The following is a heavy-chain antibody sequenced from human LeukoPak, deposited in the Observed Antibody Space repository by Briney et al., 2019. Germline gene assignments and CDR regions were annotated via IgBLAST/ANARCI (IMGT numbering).Heavy chain of an antibody. CDR2: ISSSSSYI. D-gene: IGHD3-22*01. CDR1: GFTFSSYS. CDR3: ARGAYYYDSSGYDFDY. J-gene: IGHJ4*02. V-gene: IGHV3-21*01. Sequence: GGSLRLSCAASGFTFSSYSMNWVRQAPGKGLEWVSSISSSSSYIYYADSVKGRFTISRDNAKNSLYLQMNSLRAEDTAVYYCARGAYYYDSSGYDFDYWGQGALVTVSS.